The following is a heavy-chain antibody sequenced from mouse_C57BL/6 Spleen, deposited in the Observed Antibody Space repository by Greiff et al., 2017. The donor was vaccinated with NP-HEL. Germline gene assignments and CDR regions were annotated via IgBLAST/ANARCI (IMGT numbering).Heavy chain of an antibody. CDR1: GYTFTSYW. D-gene: IGHD4-1*01. CDR3: ARSGLGRGNYWYFDV. Sequence: QVQLQQSGAELVKPGASVKLSCKASGYTFTSYWMQWVKQRPGQGLEWIGEIDPSDSYTNYNQKFKGKATLTVDTSSSTAYMQLSSLTSEDSAVYYCARSGLGRGNYWYFDVWGTGTTVTVSS. CDR2: IDPSDSYT. J-gene: IGHJ1*03. V-gene: IGHV1-50*01.